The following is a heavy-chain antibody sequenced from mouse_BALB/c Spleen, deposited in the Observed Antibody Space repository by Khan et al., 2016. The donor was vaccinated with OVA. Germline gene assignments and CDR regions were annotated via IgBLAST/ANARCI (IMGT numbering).Heavy chain of an antibody. V-gene: IGHV1-4*01. CDR1: GYTFTSHT. CDR2: INPRSGYS. Sequence: QVQLQQSGAELARPGASVKMSCKASGYTFTSHTMHWVKQSPGQGLEWIGYINPRSGYSNYNQKFNDKATLTADKSSSTAYMQLSSLTSEDSAVYYCARRTTGYGMDYGGQGTSVTVSS. CDR3: ARRTTGYGMDY. D-gene: IGHD2-12*01. J-gene: IGHJ4*01.